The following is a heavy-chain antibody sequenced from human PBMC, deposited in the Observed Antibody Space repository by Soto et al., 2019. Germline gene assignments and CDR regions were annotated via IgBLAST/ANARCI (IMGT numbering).Heavy chain of an antibody. J-gene: IGHJ3*02. CDR3: ARALRTYYYDSSGYSEIDDAFDI. D-gene: IGHD3-22*01. V-gene: IGHV4-61*01. CDR2: IYYSGST. Sequence: QVQLQESGPGLVKPSETLSLTCTVSGGSVSSGSYYWSWIRQPPGKGLEWIGYIYYSGSTNYNPSLKSRVTISVDTSKKQFSLKLSSVTAADTAVYYCARALRTYYYDSSGYSEIDDAFDIWGQGTMVTVSS. CDR1: GGSVSSGSYY.